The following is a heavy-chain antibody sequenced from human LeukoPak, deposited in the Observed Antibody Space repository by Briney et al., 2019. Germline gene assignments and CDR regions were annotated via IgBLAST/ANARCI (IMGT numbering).Heavy chain of an antibody. Sequence: GGSLRLSCAASGFTVSSNYMSWVRQAPGKGLEWVSVIYSGGSTYYADSVKGRFTISRDNSKNTLYLQMNSLRAEDTAVYYCARSLAAAALYYYYGMDVWGQGTTVTVSS. D-gene: IGHD6-13*01. J-gene: IGHJ6*02. CDR1: GFTVSSNY. CDR3: ARSLAAAALYYYYGMDV. V-gene: IGHV3-66*01. CDR2: IYSGGST.